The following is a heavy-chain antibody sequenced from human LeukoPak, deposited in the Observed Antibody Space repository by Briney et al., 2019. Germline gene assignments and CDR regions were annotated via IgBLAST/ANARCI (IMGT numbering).Heavy chain of an antibody. Sequence: PSETLSLTCAVSGGSISSGGYSWSWTRQPPGKGLEWIGYIYHSGSTYYNPSLKSRVTISVDRSKNQFSLKLSSVTAADTAVYYCARGGDFGVVNNWFDPWGQGTLVTVSS. J-gene: IGHJ5*02. D-gene: IGHD3-3*01. CDR3: ARGGDFGVVNNWFDP. CDR2: IYHSGST. CDR1: GGSISSGGYS. V-gene: IGHV4-30-2*01.